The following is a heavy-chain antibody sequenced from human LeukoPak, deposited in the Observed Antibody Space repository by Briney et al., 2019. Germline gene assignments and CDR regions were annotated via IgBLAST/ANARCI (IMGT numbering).Heavy chain of an antibody. Sequence: PSETLSLTCAVYGGSFSGYYWSWIRQPPGKGLEWNGEINHSGSTNYNPSLKSRVTISVDTSKNQFSLKLSSVTAADTAVYYCAKDLGRYWGQGTLVTVSS. V-gene: IGHV4-34*01. CDR1: GGSFSGYY. CDR3: AKDLGRY. D-gene: IGHD3-16*01. CDR2: INHSGST. J-gene: IGHJ4*02.